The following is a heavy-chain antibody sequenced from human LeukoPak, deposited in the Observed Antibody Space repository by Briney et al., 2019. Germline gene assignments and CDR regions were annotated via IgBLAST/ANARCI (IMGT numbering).Heavy chain of an antibody. J-gene: IGHJ3*02. CDR2: FDPEDGET. Sequence: ASVKVSCKVSGYTLTELSMHWVRQAPGKGLEWMGGFDPEDGETIYAQKFQGRVTMTEDTSTDTAYMELSSLRSEDTAVYYCATDPEESAAFDIWGQGTMVTVSS. CDR1: GYTLTELS. D-gene: IGHD3-10*01. CDR3: ATDPEESAAFDI. V-gene: IGHV1-24*01.